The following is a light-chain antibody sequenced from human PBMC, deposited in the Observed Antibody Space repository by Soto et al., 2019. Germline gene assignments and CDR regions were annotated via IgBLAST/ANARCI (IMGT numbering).Light chain of an antibody. J-gene: IGKJ2*01. Sequence: EIVLTQSPGTLSLSPGDRATLSCRASETVTGKYLAWYQQKAGQAPRLLIFAASNRATGIPDRFSGSGSGTDFTLTISRLEPDDSAVYYCHHYDSSPPYTFGQGTKLEIK. V-gene: IGKV3-20*01. CDR1: ETVTGKY. CDR3: HHYDSSPPYT. CDR2: AAS.